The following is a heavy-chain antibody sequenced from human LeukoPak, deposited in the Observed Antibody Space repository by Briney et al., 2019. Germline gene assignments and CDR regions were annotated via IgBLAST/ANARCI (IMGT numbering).Heavy chain of an antibody. J-gene: IGHJ6*02. CDR3: AREQGVVVAPWEEYYYYGMDV. D-gene: IGHD2-15*01. Sequence: ASVKVSCKASGYTFTGYYMHWVRQAPGQGLEWMGWINPNSGGTNYAQKFQGRVTMTRDTSISTAYMELSRLRSDDTAVYYCAREQGVVVAPWEEYYYYGMDVWGQGTTVTVSS. CDR1: GYTFTGYY. V-gene: IGHV1-2*02. CDR2: INPNSGGT.